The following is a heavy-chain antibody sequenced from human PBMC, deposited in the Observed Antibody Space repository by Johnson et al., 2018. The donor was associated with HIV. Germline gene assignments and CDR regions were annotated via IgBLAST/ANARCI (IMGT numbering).Heavy chain of an antibody. CDR2: ISWNSGTI. J-gene: IGHJ3*02. V-gene: IGHV3-9*01. Sequence: QLVESGGGLVQPGRSLILSCAASGFTFNDYAMHWVRQAPGKGLEWVSTISWNSGTIGYAASVKGRFTISRDHAKNSLYLQMNSLRAEDTALYYCARVRLGDPFPGAFDIWGQGTMVTVSS. CDR3: ARVRLGDPFPGAFDI. CDR1: GFTFNDYA. D-gene: IGHD3-16*01.